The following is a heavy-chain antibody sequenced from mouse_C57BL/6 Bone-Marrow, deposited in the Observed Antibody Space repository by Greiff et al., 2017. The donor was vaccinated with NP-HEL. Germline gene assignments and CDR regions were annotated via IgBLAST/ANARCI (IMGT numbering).Heavy chain of an antibody. CDR1: GFSFNTYA. V-gene: IGHV10-1*01. CDR2: IRSKSNNYAT. J-gene: IGHJ2*01. D-gene: IGHD2-3*01. CDR3: VRQGYDGYYLDY. Sequence: DVKLVESGGGLVQPKGSLKLSCAASGFSFNTYAMNWVRQAPGKGLEWVARIRSKSNNYATYSADSLKDRFTISRDDPESMLYLQMNNLKTEDTAMYYCVRQGYDGYYLDYWGQGTTLTVSS.